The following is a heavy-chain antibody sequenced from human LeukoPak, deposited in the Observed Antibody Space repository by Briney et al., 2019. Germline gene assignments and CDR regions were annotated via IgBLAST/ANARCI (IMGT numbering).Heavy chain of an antibody. J-gene: IGHJ4*02. CDR3: AKDKVFHYGSGSLSSTKQMPAPFEY. V-gene: IGHV3-23*01. D-gene: IGHD3-10*01. CDR1: GFTFSSYA. Sequence: QTGGSLRLSCAAAGFTFSSYAMSWVRQAPGKGLEWVLDISSSGDITYYADSVKGRFTISRDNSKNTLYLQMNSLRAEDTAVYYCAKDKVFHYGSGSLSSTKQMPAPFEYWGQGTLVTVSS. CDR2: ISSSGDIT.